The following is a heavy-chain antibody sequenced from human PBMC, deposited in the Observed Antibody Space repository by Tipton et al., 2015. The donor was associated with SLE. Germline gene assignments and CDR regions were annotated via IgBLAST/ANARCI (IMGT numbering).Heavy chain of an antibody. J-gene: IGHJ4*02. D-gene: IGHD4-17*01. Sequence: GSLRLSCAASGFTFSSNSMNWVRQAPGKGLEWVSAISGSGGSTYYADSVKGRFTISRDNSKNTLYLQMNSLRAEDTAVYYCAKDLGGDYWTGYFDYWGQGTLVTVSS. CDR3: AKDLGGDYWTGYFDY. V-gene: IGHV3-23*01. CDR1: GFTFSSNS. CDR2: ISGSGGST.